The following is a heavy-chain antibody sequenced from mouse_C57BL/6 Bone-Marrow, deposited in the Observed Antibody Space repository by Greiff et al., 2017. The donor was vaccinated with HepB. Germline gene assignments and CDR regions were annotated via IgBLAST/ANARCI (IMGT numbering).Heavy chain of an antibody. CDR3: TIPYYGSSSSDY. V-gene: IGHV1-5*01. Sequence: VQLQQSGTVLARPGASVKMSCKTSGYTFTSYWMHWVKQRPGQGLEWIGAIYPGNSDTSYNQKFKGKAKLTAVTSASTAYMELSSLTNEDSAVYYCTIPYYGSSSSDYWAKAPLSQSPQ. D-gene: IGHD1-1*01. CDR2: IYPGNSDT. CDR1: GYTFTSYW. J-gene: IGHJ2*01.